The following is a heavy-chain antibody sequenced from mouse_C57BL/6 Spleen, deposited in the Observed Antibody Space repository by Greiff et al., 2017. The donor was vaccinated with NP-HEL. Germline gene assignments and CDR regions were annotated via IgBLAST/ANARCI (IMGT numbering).Heavy chain of an antibody. J-gene: IGHJ4*01. CDR2: IYPGDGDT. V-gene: IGHV1-80*01. Sequence: VQLQQSGAELVKPGASVKISCKASGYAFSSYWMNWVKQRPGKGLEWIGQIYPGDGDTNYNGKFKGKATLTADKSSSTAYMQLSSLTSEDSAVEFCASASSQREYYAIDYWGQGTSVTVSS. D-gene: IGHD6-1*01. CDR3: ASASSQREYYAIDY. CDR1: GYAFSSYW.